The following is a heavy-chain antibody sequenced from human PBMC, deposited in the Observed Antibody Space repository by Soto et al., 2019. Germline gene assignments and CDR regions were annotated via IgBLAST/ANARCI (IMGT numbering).Heavy chain of an antibody. CDR2: IHASGNT. CDR3: ARSSHKESRFDP. J-gene: IGHJ5*02. V-gene: IGHV4-4*07. CDR1: GGSLNNFY. D-gene: IGHD6-13*01. Sequence: PSETLSLTCSVSGGSLNNFYWNWIRQTAGKGLEWIGRIHASGNTNYNPSLKSRATLSVDTSKNQFSLKVRSVTAADTAVYYCARSSHKESRFDPWGPGTLVNVSS.